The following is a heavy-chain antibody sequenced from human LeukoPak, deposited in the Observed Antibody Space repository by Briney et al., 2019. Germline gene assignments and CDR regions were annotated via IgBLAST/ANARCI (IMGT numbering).Heavy chain of an antibody. CDR2: ISGSGGST. CDR3: ASVYDFWSGYYYGMDV. Sequence: GGSLRLSCAASGFTFSSYAMSWVRQAPGKGLEWVSAISGSGGSTYYADSVKGRFTISRDDAKNSLYLQMNSLRAEDTAVYYCASVYDFWSGYYYGMDVWGQGTTVTVSS. V-gene: IGHV3-23*01. CDR1: GFTFSSYA. D-gene: IGHD3-3*01. J-gene: IGHJ6*02.